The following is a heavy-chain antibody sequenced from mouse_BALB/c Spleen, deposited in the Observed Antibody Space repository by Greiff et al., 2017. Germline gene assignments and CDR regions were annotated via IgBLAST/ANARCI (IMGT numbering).Heavy chain of an antibody. D-gene: IGHD1-1*01. J-gene: IGHJ2*01. CDR1: GYSITSGYY. CDR2: ISYDGSN. Sequence: EVQRVESGPGLVKPSQSLSLTCSVTGYSITSGYYWNWIRQFPGNKLEWMGYISYDGSNNYNPSLKNRISITRDTSKNQFFLKLNSVTTEDTATYYCARDYDGSSWDYWGQGTTLTVSS. V-gene: IGHV3-6*02. CDR3: ARDYDGSSWDY.